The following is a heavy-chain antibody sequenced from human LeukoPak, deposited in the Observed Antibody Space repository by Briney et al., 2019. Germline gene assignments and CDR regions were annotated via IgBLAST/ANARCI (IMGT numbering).Heavy chain of an antibody. Sequence: GRSLRLSCTASGFTFGDCAMSWVRQAPGKGLEWAGFIRSKAYGGTTEYAASVKGRFTISRDDSKSIAYLQMNSLKTEDTAVYYCTRDQRLRYRYYFDYWGQGTLVTVSS. CDR3: TRDQRLRYRYYFDY. CDR2: IRSKAYGGTT. J-gene: IGHJ4*02. V-gene: IGHV3-49*04. D-gene: IGHD6-25*01. CDR1: GFTFGDCA.